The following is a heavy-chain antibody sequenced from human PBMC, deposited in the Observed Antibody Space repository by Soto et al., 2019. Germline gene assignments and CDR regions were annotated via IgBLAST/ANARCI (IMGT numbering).Heavy chain of an antibody. CDR3: AKAQFYDFWSGYLMFDP. Sequence: PGGSLRISCAASGFTFSSYAMSWVRQAPGKGLEWVSAISGSGGSTYYADSVKGRFTISRDNSKNTLYLQMNSLRAEDTAVYYCAKAQFYDFWSGYLMFDPWGQGTLVTVSS. J-gene: IGHJ5*02. V-gene: IGHV3-23*01. CDR1: GFTFSSYA. CDR2: ISGSGGST. D-gene: IGHD3-3*01.